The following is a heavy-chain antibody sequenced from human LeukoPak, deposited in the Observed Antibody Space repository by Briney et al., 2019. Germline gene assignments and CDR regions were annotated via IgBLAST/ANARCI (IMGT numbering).Heavy chain of an antibody. D-gene: IGHD6-19*01. V-gene: IGHV1-69*13. CDR2: IIPIFGTA. J-gene: IGHJ6*02. CDR1: GGTFSSYA. CDR3: ASPAVAGNPYYYYYGMDV. Sequence: GASVKVSCKASGGTFSSYATSWVRQAPGQGLEWMGGIIPIFGTANYAQKFQGRVTITADESTSTAYMELSSLRSEDTAVYYCASPAVAGNPYYYYYGMDVWGQGTTVTVSS.